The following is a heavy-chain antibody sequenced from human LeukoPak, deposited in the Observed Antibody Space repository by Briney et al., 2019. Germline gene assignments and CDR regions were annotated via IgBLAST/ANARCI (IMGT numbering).Heavy chain of an antibody. CDR2: LNSDGSGT. CDR3: ARAKYYYGSGSYYDAFDI. CDR1: GFTFSRYK. D-gene: IGHD3-10*01. V-gene: IGHV3-74*01. Sequence: GGSLRLSCAASGFTFSRYKMHWARQGPGKGLMWVSRLNSDGSGTTYADSVKGRFTISRDNAKNTLYLQMNSLRAEDTAVYYCARAKYYYGSGSYYDAFDIWGQGTMVTVSS. J-gene: IGHJ3*02.